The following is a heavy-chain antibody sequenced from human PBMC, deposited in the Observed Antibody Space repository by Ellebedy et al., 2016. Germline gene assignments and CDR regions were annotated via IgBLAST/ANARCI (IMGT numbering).Heavy chain of an antibody. J-gene: IGHJ4*02. V-gene: IGHV3-23*01. CDR1: GFTFSNYV. CDR3: AKANLGSCRGVRCYSFDF. Sequence: GESLKISXAASGFTFSNYVLSWLRQAPGQGLEWVSAVSGSDSGTYHAGSVRGRFTISRDNSKNTLFLQMNSLRAEDTAVYYCAKANLGSCRGVRCYSFDFWGQGTLVTVSS. D-gene: IGHD2-15*01. CDR2: VSGSDSGT.